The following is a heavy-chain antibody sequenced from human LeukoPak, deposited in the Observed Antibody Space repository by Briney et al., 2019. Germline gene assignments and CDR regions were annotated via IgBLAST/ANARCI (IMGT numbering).Heavy chain of an antibody. CDR1: GFTFSTYA. V-gene: IGHV3-23*01. CDR2: ISGRGGST. J-gene: IGHJ4*02. D-gene: IGHD3-22*01. Sequence: GGSLRLSCAASGFTFSTYAMSWVRQAPGKGLEWVSSISGRGGSTYYADSVKGRFTISRDNSKNTLYLQMNSLRAEDTAVYYCAKANHYDSSGYPDYWGQGTLVTVSS. CDR3: AKANHYDSSGYPDY.